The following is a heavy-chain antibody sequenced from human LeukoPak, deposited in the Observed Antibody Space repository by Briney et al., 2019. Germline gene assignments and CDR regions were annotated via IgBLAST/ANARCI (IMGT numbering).Heavy chain of an antibody. J-gene: IGHJ2*01. CDR1: GGSISSNSYY. CDR2: INHSGST. V-gene: IGHV4-39*07. D-gene: IGHD3-16*02. CDR3: ARDAQGTIVPFDL. Sequence: PSETLSLTCTVSGGSISSNSYYWGWIRQPPGKGLEWIGEINHSGSTNYNPSLKSRVTISVDTSKNQFSLKLSSVTAADTAVYYCARDAQGTIVPFDLWGRGTLVTVSS.